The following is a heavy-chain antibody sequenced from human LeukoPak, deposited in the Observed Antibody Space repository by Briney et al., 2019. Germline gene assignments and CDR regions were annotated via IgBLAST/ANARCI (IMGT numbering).Heavy chain of an antibody. V-gene: IGHV6-1*01. Sequence: SQTLSLTCAISGDIVSTNSAAWNWIRQSPSRGLEWLGRTYYRSKWYNDYAVSVKSRITINPDTSKNQFSLQLNSVTPEDTAVYYCARGRYYDSSGCLDYWGQGTLVTVSS. D-gene: IGHD3-22*01. CDR1: GDIVSTNSAA. CDR2: TYYRSKWYN. CDR3: ARGRYYDSSGCLDY. J-gene: IGHJ4*02.